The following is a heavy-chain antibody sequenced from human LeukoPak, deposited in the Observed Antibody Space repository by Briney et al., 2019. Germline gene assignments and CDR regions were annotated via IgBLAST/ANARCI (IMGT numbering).Heavy chain of an antibody. CDR2: ISGSGGST. Sequence: GGSLRLSCAASGFTFSSYAMSWVRQAPGKGLEWDSAISGSGGSTYYADSVKGRFTISRDNSKNTLYLQMNSLRAEDTAVYYCAKAYYSGSDRAAFDIWGQGTMVTVSS. CDR1: GFTFSSYA. D-gene: IGHD1-26*01. V-gene: IGHV3-23*01. J-gene: IGHJ3*02. CDR3: AKAYYSGSDRAAFDI.